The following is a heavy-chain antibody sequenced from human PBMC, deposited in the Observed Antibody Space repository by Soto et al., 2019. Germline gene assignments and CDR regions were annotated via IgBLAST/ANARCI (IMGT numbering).Heavy chain of an antibody. CDR1: SGSISSADYY. CDR3: ASGGSSNWFDP. D-gene: IGHD1-26*01. J-gene: IGHJ5*02. CDR2: IFYTGSA. Sequence: VQLQESGPGLVKPSQTLSLTCTVSSGSISSADYYWSWIRQPPGKGLEWIGYIFYTGSAYYNPSPKSPVTMAVETSKNQFSLKVTSVTAPDTAVYYCASGGSSNWFDPWGQGTLVTVSS. V-gene: IGHV4-30-4*01.